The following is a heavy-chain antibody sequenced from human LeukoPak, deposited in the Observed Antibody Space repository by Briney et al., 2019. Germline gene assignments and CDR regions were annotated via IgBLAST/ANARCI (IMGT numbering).Heavy chain of an antibody. V-gene: IGHV4-59*08. CDR1: GGSISGFH. CDR3: ARLYAGAYTRLDP. CDR2: VFYSGGT. J-gene: IGHJ5*02. D-gene: IGHD3-16*01. Sequence: SETLSLTCTVSGGSISGFHWSWIRQPPGKGLEYIGDVFYSGGTNYNSSLKSRLTISVDTSRNQFSLKLTSVTAADTAVYYCARLYAGAYTRLDPWGQGTLVAVSS.